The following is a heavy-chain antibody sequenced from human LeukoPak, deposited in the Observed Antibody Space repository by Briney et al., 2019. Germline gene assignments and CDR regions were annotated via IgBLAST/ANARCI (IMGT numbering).Heavy chain of an antibody. CDR1: GFSLISYG. V-gene: IGHV3-30*18. Sequence: GGSLRLSCAASGFSLISYGMHWVRQAPGKGLEWVGVISDDGRRKDYADSVKGRFTISRDNSKDTLYLQMNSLRAEDTAVYYCAKRPSDYGDYVSYFDYWGQGILVTVSS. J-gene: IGHJ4*02. D-gene: IGHD4-17*01. CDR2: ISDDGRRK. CDR3: AKRPSDYGDYVSYFDY.